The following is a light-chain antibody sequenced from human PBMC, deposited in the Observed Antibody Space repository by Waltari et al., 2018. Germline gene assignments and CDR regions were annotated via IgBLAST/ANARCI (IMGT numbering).Light chain of an antibody. V-gene: IGKV3-15*01. CDR1: QSVSSN. CDR3: QQYNRWPPIT. CDR2: DAS. J-gene: IGKJ5*01. Sequence: VVLTQSPATLSVSPGESAIISCRASQSVSSNLAWYQQKPGQSPRLLIYDASTRASSNPARFRGSGSGTEFTLTIISLQSEDSATYYCQQYNRWPPITFGQGTRLDIK.